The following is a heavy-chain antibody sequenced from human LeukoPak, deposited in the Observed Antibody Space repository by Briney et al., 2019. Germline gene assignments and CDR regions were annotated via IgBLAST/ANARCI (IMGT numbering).Heavy chain of an antibody. Sequence: GGSLRLSCAASGLNVSTNNMNWVRQAPGKGLEWVSVIYRGGSTLNANSVKGRFTISRDSSRNTLFLQMNSLRAEDTAVYYCARGYSSADYWGQGTLDTVSS. V-gene: IGHV3-53*01. CDR3: ARGYSSADY. J-gene: IGHJ4*02. CDR1: GLNVSTNN. D-gene: IGHD5-18*01. CDR2: IYRGGST.